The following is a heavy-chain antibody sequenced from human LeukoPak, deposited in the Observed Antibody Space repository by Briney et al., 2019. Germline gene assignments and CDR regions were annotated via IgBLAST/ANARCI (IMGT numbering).Heavy chain of an antibody. J-gene: IGHJ3*02. V-gene: IGHV1-18*01. CDR3: ARDRGKDYYGSGSQLPDDAFDI. CDR1: GYTFTSYG. D-gene: IGHD3-10*01. Sequence: AASVTVSCKASGYTFTSYGISWVRQAPGQGLEWMGWISAYNGNANYAQKLQGRVTMTTDTSTSTAYMELRSLRSDDTAVYYCARDRGKDYYGSGSQLPDDAFDIWGQGTMVTVSS. CDR2: ISAYNGNA.